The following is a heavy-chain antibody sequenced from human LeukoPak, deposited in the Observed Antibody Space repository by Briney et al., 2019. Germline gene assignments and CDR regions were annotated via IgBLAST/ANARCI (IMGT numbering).Heavy chain of an antibody. Sequence: GGSLRLSCAASGFTFSSYWMSWIRQAPGKGLEWVANIKQDGSQKNYVDSVKGRFTISRDNAKNSLYLQMNSLRAEDTAVYYCAKDTPFGGYRGQGTLVTVSS. J-gene: IGHJ4*02. CDR3: AKDTPFGGY. D-gene: IGHD3-16*01. V-gene: IGHV3-7*03. CDR2: IKQDGSQK. CDR1: GFTFSSYW.